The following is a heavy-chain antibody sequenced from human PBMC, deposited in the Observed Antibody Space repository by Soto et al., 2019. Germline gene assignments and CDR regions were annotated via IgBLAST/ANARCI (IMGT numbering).Heavy chain of an antibody. CDR1: GYTFTSYY. CDR3: ARDLTNILEWSTTTRDY. J-gene: IGHJ4*02. D-gene: IGHD3-3*01. V-gene: IGHV1-46*03. CDR2: INPSGGST. Sequence: QVQLVQSGAEVKKPGASVKVSCKASGYTFTSYYMHWVRQAPGQGLEWMGIINPSGGSTSYAQKFQGRVTMTRDTSTSTVYMELSSLRSEDTAVYYCARDLTNILEWSTTTRDYWGQGTLVTVSS.